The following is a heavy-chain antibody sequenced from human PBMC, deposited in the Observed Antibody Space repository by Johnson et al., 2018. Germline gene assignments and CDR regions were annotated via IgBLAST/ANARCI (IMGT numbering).Heavy chain of an antibody. CDR3: ARAAPTRGNYYYDYGMDV. CDR1: GYSFTSYW. Sequence: VQLVQSGAEVKKPGESLKISCKGSGYSFTSYWIGWVRQMPGKGLEWMGIIYPGDSDTRYSPSFQGQVTISADQSISTAYLQWSSLKASDTAMYYCARAAPTRGNYYYDYGMDVWGQGTTVTVSS. J-gene: IGHJ6*02. CDR2: IYPGDSDT. D-gene: IGHD4-11*01. V-gene: IGHV5-51*01.